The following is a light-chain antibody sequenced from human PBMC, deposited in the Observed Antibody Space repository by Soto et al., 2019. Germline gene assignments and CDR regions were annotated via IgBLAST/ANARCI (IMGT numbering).Light chain of an antibody. CDR3: QTYDSSLSGSGV. CDR2: GHN. J-gene: IGLJ3*02. Sequence: QSVLTQPPSVSGAPGQRVTISCAGSPTNIGAGYDVHWYQHRPGTAPKLLVSGHNIRPSGVPDRFYGSKSGTSYSLAITGLQGEYEADYYCQTYDSSLSGSGVVGGGTELTVL. CDR1: PTNIGAGYD. V-gene: IGLV1-40*01.